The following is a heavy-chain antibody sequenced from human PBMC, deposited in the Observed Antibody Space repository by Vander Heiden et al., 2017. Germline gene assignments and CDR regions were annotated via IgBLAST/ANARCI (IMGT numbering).Heavy chain of an antibody. CDR3: ARDRCGGDCSPGY. Sequence: EVQLVESGGGLVQPGGSLRLSCAASGFTFSSYSMNWVPQAPGKGLEWVSYISSSRSTIYYADSVKGRFTISRDNAKNSLYLQMNSLRAEDTAVYYCARDRCGGDCSPGYWGQGTLVTVSS. D-gene: IGHD2-21*02. J-gene: IGHJ4*02. CDR2: ISSSRSTI. CDR1: GFTFSSYS. V-gene: IGHV3-48*01.